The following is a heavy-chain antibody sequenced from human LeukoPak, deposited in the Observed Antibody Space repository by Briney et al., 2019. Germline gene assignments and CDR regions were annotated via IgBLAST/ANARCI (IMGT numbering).Heavy chain of an antibody. D-gene: IGHD6-13*01. CDR2: INWNGGST. CDR3: ARVSAGYYYYYYMDV. CDR1: GFTFDDYG. J-gene: IGHJ6*03. V-gene: IGHV3-20*04. Sequence: GGSLRPSCAASGFTFDDYGMSWVRQAPGKGLEWVSGINWNGGSTGYADSVKGRFTISRDNAKNSLYLQMNSLRAEDTALYYCARVSAGYYYYYYMDVWGKGTTVTVSS.